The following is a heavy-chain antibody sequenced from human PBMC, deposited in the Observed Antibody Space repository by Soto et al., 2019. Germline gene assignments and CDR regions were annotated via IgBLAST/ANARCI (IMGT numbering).Heavy chain of an antibody. V-gene: IGHV4-30-2*03. CDR2: IYHSGST. J-gene: IGHJ4*02. CDR1: GGSISSGGYS. D-gene: IGHD3-3*01. CDR3: ARLYYDFWSGPGER. Sequence: SETLSLTCAVSGGSISSGGYSWSWIRQPPGKGLEWIGYIYHSGSTYYNPSLKSRVTISVDTSKNQFSLKLSSVTAADTAVYYCARLYYDFWSGPGERWGQGTLVTVSS.